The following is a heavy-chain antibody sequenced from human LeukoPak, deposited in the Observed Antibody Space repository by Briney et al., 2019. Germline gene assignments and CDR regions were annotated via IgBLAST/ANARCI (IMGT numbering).Heavy chain of an antibody. V-gene: IGHV3-21*01. CDR3: ARERGSGSSFDY. J-gene: IGHJ4*02. CDR1: GFTFSSYS. CDR2: ISSSSSYI. Sequence: GGSLRLSCAASGFTFSSYSMNWVRQAPGKGLEWVSSISSSSSYIYYADSVKGRFTISRDNAKNSLYLQMNSLRAEDTAVYYCARERGSGSSFDYWGQGTLVTVSS. D-gene: IGHD3-10*01.